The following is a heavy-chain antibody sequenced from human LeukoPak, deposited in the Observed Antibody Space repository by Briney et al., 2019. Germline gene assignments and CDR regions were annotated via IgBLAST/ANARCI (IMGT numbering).Heavy chain of an antibody. D-gene: IGHD3-22*01. CDR3: VRVIGAPNYYYYMDV. CDR1: GGSISSYY. Sequence: SETLSFTCTVSGGSISSYYWSWIRQPAGKGLEWIGRIYTSGSTNYNPSLKSRVTMSVDTSKDQFSLKLSSVTAADTAVYYCVRVIGAPNYYYYMDVWGKGTTVTVSS. V-gene: IGHV4-4*07. CDR2: IYTSGST. J-gene: IGHJ6*03.